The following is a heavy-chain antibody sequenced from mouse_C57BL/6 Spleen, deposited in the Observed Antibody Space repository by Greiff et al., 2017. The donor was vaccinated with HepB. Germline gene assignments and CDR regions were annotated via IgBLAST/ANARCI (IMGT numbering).Heavy chain of an antibody. Sequence: VQLQQSGAELARPGASVKLSCKASGYTFTSYGISWVKRRTGQGLEWIGEIYPRSGNTYYNEKFKGKATLTADKSSSTAYMELRSLTSEDSAVYFCARSGDYDPWFAYWGQGTLVTVSA. CDR3: ARSGDYDPWFAY. CDR2: IYPRSGNT. CDR1: GYTFTSYG. V-gene: IGHV1-81*01. D-gene: IGHD2-4*01. J-gene: IGHJ3*01.